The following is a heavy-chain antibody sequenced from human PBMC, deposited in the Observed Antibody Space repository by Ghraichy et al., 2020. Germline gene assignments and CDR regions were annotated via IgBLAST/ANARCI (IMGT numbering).Heavy chain of an antibody. CDR2: IYYSGST. J-gene: IGHJ4*02. CDR3: ARHQINYDFWSGYSLDY. CDR1: GGSISSSSYY. V-gene: IGHV4-39*01. Sequence: SQTLSLTCTVSGGSISSSSYYWGWIRQPPGKGLEWIGSIYYSGSTYYNPSLKSRVTISVDTSKNQFSLKLSSVTAADTAVYYCARHQINYDFWSGYSLDYWGQGTLVTVSS. D-gene: IGHD3-3*01.